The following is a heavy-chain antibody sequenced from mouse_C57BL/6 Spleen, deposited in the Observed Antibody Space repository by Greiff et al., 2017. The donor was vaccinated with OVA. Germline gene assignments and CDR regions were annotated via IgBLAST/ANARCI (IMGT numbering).Heavy chain of an antibody. Sequence: EVHLVESGGGLVQPGGSLKLSCAASGFTFSDYYMYLVRQTPETRLEWVALISNGGGSTYYPDPVKGRFPISRDNAKNTLYLQMSRLKSEDTAMYYGARPVTTVVPYFDYWGQGTTLTVSS. CDR2: ISNGGGST. CDR1: GFTFSDYY. D-gene: IGHD1-1*01. V-gene: IGHV5-12*01. J-gene: IGHJ2*01. CDR3: ARPVTTVVPYFDY.